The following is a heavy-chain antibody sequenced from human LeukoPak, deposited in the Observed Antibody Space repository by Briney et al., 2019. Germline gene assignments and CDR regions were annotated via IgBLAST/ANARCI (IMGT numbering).Heavy chain of an antibody. CDR1: GFTFSSYS. CDR3: ARFAAGGSYYYYMDI. V-gene: IGHV3-48*01. CDR2: IGTSSTTI. D-gene: IGHD6-25*01. Sequence: GGSLRLSCAASGFTFSSYSMNWVRQPPGKGLEWVSNIGTSSTTIYYADSVKGRFTISRDNAKNSLYLQMNSLRADDTAVYYCARFAAGGSYYYYMDIWGKGTTVTVSS. J-gene: IGHJ6*03.